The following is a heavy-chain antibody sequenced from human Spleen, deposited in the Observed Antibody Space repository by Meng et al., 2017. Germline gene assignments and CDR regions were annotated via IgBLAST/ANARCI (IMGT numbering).Heavy chain of an antibody. V-gene: IGHV1-2*06. CDR3: ASYYLGCY. CDR2: INPNSGGT. D-gene: IGHD1-26*01. J-gene: IGHJ4*02. Sequence: QMQLVQSGSELKKPGASVNVSCKASGYTFTGYYMHWVRQAPGQGLEWIGRINPNSGGTNYAQKFQGRVTMTRDTSISTAYMELSRLRSDDTAIYYCASYYLGCYWGQGTLVTVSS. CDR1: GYTFTGYY.